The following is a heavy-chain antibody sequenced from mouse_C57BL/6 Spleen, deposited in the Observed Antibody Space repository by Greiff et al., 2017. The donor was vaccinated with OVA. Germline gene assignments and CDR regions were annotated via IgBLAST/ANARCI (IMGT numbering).Heavy chain of an antibody. J-gene: IGHJ4*01. D-gene: IGHD1-1*01. Sequence: QVQLKQSGAELVRPGASVKLSCKASGYTFTDYYINWVKQRPGQGLEWIARIYPGSGNTYYNEKFKGKATLTAEKSSSTAYMQLSSLTSEDSAVYFCARGATVVGAMDYWGQGTSVTVSS. CDR2: IYPGSGNT. CDR3: ARGATVVGAMDY. V-gene: IGHV1-76*01. CDR1: GYTFTDYY.